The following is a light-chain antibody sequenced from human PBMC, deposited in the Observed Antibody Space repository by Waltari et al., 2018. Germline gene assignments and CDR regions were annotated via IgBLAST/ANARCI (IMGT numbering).Light chain of an antibody. CDR3: CAYTSSSVSYV. CDR1: SSDVGVYDS. CDR2: GVT. J-gene: IGLJ1*01. V-gene: IGLV2-14*01. Sequence: QSALTQPASVSGSPGPSIAISCTGTSSDVGVYDSVSWYQQHPGKAPKLGVYGVTNRPSGVVNRFPGSKSGNTASLSIAGLQAEDEADYYCCAYTSSSVSYVFGTGTKVTVL.